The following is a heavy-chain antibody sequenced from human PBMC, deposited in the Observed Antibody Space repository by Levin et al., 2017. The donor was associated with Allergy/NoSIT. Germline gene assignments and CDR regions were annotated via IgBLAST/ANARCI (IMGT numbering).Heavy chain of an antibody. CDR1: GFTFSTSW. V-gene: IGHV3-7*03. CDR2: IKQDGSEK. Sequence: PGGSLRLSCGTSGFTFSTSWMNWLRQAPGKGLEWLANIKQDGSEKSYVDSVRGRFTVSRDNARNSLYLYMNSLRADDTAIYYCVRSYDEQDIGSSYRPFDSWGQGTLVTVSS. J-gene: IGHJ4*02. D-gene: IGHD2-15*01. CDR3: VRSYDEQDIGSSYRPFDS.